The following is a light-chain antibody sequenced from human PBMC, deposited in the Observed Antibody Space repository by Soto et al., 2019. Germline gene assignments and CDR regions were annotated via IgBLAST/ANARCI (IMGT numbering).Light chain of an antibody. J-gene: IGKJ5*01. CDR2: DVS. CDR1: QGVTTN. V-gene: IGKV3-15*01. CDR3: QQYNNWPFS. Sequence: EIVLTHSPGTLSVSPWEIATLSCRAGQGVTTNFAWYQQKSGQSPRLLIYDVSIRATGVPARFSCTGSGTEFTLTISGLQSEDFALYFCQQYNNWPFSFGPGTRLEIK.